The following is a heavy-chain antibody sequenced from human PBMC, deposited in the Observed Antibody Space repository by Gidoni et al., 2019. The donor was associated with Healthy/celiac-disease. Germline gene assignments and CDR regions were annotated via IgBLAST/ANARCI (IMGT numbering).Heavy chain of an antibody. Sequence: EVQLVESGGGLVQPGGSLRLSCAASGFTFSSYWMSWVRQAPGKGLEGVANIKQDGSDKYYVDSVKGRFTISRDNAKNSLYLQMNSLRAEDTAVYYCARVYEEWELLYDYYYGMDVWGQGTTVTVSS. CDR3: ARVYEEWELLYDYYYGMDV. V-gene: IGHV3-7*03. CDR2: IKQDGSDK. CDR1: GFTFSSYW. D-gene: IGHD1-26*01. J-gene: IGHJ6*02.